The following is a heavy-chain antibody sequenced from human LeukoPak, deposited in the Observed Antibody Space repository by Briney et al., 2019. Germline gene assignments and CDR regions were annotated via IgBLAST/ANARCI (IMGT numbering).Heavy chain of an antibody. J-gene: IGHJ4*02. CDR2: ISSSGSTI. Sequence: AGGSLRLSCAASGFTFSDYYMSWIRQAPGKGLEWVSYISSSGSTIYYADSVKGRFTISRDNAKNSLYLQMSSLSAEDTAIYYCARNPRDSEYAIFDFWGQGTLVTVSS. V-gene: IGHV3-11*04. CDR3: ARNPRDSEYAIFDF. D-gene: IGHD2/OR15-2a*01. CDR1: GFTFSDYY.